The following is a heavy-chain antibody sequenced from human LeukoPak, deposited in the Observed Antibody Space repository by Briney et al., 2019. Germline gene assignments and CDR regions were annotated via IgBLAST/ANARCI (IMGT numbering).Heavy chain of an antibody. V-gene: IGHV4-59*08. Sequence: SETLSLTCTVSGGSISSYYWSWIRQPPGKGLEWIGYIYYSGSTNYNPSLKSRVTISVDTSKNQFSLKLSSVTAADTAVYYCARAGAYQLLDAFDIWGQGTMVTVSS. D-gene: IGHD2-2*01. CDR1: GGSISSYY. CDR2: IYYSGST. J-gene: IGHJ3*02. CDR3: ARAGAYQLLDAFDI.